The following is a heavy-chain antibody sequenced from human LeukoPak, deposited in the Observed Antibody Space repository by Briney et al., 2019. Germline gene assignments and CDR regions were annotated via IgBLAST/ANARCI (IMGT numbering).Heavy chain of an antibody. CDR3: ARVRGIEYSSSVYFDY. V-gene: IGHV3-30-3*01. CDR1: GFTFSSYA. Sequence: GGSLRLSCAASGFTFSSYAMHWVRQAPGKGLEWVAVISYDGSNKYYADSVKGRFTISRDNSKNTLYLQMNSLRAEDTAVYYCARVRGIEYSSSVYFDYWGQGTLVPVSS. D-gene: IGHD6-6*01. J-gene: IGHJ4*02. CDR2: ISYDGSNK.